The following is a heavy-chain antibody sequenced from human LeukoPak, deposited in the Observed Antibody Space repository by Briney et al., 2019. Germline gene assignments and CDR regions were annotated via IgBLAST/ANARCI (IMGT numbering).Heavy chain of an antibody. D-gene: IGHD3-10*01. CDR3: ARGGRGRDWFDP. CDR1: GDSVASGGYY. J-gene: IGHJ5*02. V-gene: IGHV4-61*08. Sequence: SETLSLTCTVSGDSVASGGYYWNWIRQPPGKGLEWIGYIYYSVSTNYNLSLKSRVTISVDTSENQFSLKLTSVTAADTAVYYCARGGRGRDWFDPWGQGTLVTVSS. CDR2: IYYSVST.